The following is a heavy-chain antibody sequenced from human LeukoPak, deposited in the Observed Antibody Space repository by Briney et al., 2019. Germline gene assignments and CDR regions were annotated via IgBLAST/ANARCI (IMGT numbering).Heavy chain of an antibody. Sequence: GGSLRLSCAASGFTFSSYEMHWVRQAPGKGLEWVSYISSSDSTIYYADSVKGRFTISRDNAKNSLYLQMNSLRAEDTAVYYCAKVSRSGSYHYWGQGTLVTVSS. CDR1: GFTFSSYE. V-gene: IGHV3-48*03. J-gene: IGHJ4*02. D-gene: IGHD1-26*01. CDR3: AKVSRSGSYHY. CDR2: ISSSDSTI.